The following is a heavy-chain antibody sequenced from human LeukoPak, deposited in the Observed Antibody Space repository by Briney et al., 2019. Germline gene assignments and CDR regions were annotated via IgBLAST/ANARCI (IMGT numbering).Heavy chain of an antibody. V-gene: IGHV3-7*03. CDR3: ARGGGLDV. CDR2: INHNGNVN. CDR1: GFTFSRYW. Sequence: GGSLRLSCVASGFTFSRYWMNWARQAPGKGLEWVASINHNGNVNYYMDSVKGRFTISRDNAKNSLYLQMSNLRAEDTAVYFCARGGGLDVWGQGATVTVSS. J-gene: IGHJ6*02. D-gene: IGHD3-16*01.